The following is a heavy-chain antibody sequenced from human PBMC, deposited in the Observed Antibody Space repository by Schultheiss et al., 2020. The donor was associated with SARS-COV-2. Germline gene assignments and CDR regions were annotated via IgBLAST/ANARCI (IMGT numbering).Heavy chain of an antibody. V-gene: IGHV3-30*03. Sequence: GGSLRLSCAASGFTFSSYGMHWVRQAPGKGLEWVAVISYDGSNKYYADSVKGRFTISRDNSKNTLYLQMNSLRAEDTAVYYCAREQDDILTGYYPIYYYYGMDVWGQGTTVTVSS. CDR1: GFTFSSYG. D-gene: IGHD3-9*01. CDR3: AREQDDILTGYYPIYYYYGMDV. CDR2: ISYDGSNK. J-gene: IGHJ6*02.